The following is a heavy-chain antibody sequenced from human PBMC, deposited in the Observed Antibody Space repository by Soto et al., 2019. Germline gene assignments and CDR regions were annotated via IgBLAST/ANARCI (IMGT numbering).Heavy chain of an antibody. Sequence: QVQLVQSGAEVKKPGPSVNVSCQASGYTFTTYDISWVRQAPGQGLEWMGWVSAYNGDTLYAQKFQGRVSMTTDTSTSTAYMELRSLRSDDTAVYYCARKNGGHFDYWGQGTLVTVSS. CDR2: VSAYNGDT. CDR3: ARKNGGHFDY. V-gene: IGHV1-18*01. CDR1: GYTFTTYD. J-gene: IGHJ4*02. D-gene: IGHD2-8*01.